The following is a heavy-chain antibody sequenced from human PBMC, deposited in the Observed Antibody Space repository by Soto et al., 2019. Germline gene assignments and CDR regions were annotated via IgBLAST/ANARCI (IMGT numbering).Heavy chain of an antibody. CDR2: INPSGGST. Sequence: ASVKVSCKASGYTFTSYYMHWVRQAPGQGLEWMGIINPSGGSTSYAQKFQGRVTMTRDTSTSTVYMELSSLRSEDTAVYYCARESIAAALYYYYGMDGWGQGTTVTVSS. V-gene: IGHV1-46*01. J-gene: IGHJ6*02. CDR1: GYTFTSYY. D-gene: IGHD6-13*01. CDR3: ARESIAAALYYYYGMDG.